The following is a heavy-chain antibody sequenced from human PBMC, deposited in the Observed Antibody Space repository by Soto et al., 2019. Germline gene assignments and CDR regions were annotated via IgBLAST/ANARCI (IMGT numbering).Heavy chain of an antibody. V-gene: IGHV4-31*11. D-gene: IGHD2-8*02. CDR2: IYYSGTT. J-gene: IGHJ4*02. CDR3: ARWRSVTWSFDH. CDR1: GASINSDGYY. Sequence: QVQLQESGPGLVIPSQTLSLTCAVSGASINSDGYYWSWLRQPPGKGLEWIGSIYYSGTTYYNSSLKSRAAISVETSQNLFSLQLASANAADTALYSCARWRSVTWSFDHWGQGTLVAVSS.